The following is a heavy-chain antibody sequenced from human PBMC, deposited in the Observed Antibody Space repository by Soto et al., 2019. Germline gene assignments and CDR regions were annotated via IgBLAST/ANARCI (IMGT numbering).Heavy chain of an antibody. J-gene: IGHJ6*02. CDR2: ISGSGGST. V-gene: IGHV3-23*01. CDR3: AKSGLRGYDILTGVASRHYYYGMDV. D-gene: IGHD3-9*01. CDR1: GFTFSSYA. Sequence: GESLKISCAASGFTFSSYAMSWVRQAPGKGLEWVSAISGSGGSTYYADSVKGRFTISRDNSKNTLYLQMNSLRAEDTAVYYCAKSGLRGYDILTGVASRHYYYGMDVWGQGTTVTVSS.